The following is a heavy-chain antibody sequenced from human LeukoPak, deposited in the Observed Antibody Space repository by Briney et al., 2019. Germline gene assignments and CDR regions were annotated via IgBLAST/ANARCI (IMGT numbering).Heavy chain of an antibody. Sequence: PGGSLRLSCAASGFTFSSYEMNWVRQAPGKGLEWVSYISSSSSTIYYADSVKGRLTISRDNAKNSLYLQMNSLRAEDTAVYYCARAASPYGSGSYYNYFDYWGQGTLVTVSS. D-gene: IGHD3-10*01. J-gene: IGHJ4*02. CDR1: GFTFSSYE. CDR3: ARAASPYGSGSYYNYFDY. V-gene: IGHV3-48*03. CDR2: ISSSSSTI.